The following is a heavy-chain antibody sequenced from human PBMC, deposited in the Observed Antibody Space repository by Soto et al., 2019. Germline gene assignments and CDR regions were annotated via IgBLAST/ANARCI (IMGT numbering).Heavy chain of an antibody. CDR2: INHSGST. J-gene: IGHJ4*02. V-gene: IGHV4-34*01. D-gene: IGHD2-15*01. Sequence: SEPLSLPCAVYVWSFSGYYWGWIRQPSGKGLEWIGEINHSGSTNYNPSLKSRVTISVDTSKNQFSLKLSSVTAADTAVYYCARGNATAVVGHFDYWGQGTLVTVSS. CDR1: VWSFSGYY. CDR3: ARGNATAVVGHFDY.